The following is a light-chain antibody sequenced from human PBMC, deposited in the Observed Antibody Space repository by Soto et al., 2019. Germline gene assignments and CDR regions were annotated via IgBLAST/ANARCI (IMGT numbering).Light chain of an antibody. J-gene: IGLJ1*01. V-gene: IGLV1-40*01. CDR3: QSYDRSLSDHV. Sequence: QCVLTQPPSVSGAPGQRVTISCTGSSSNIGAGYDVHWYRQLPGTAPKLLIYGNSNRPSGVPDRFSGSKSGTSASLAITGLQAEDEADYYCQSYDRSLSDHVFRTGTKVTVL. CDR1: SSNIGAGYD. CDR2: GNS.